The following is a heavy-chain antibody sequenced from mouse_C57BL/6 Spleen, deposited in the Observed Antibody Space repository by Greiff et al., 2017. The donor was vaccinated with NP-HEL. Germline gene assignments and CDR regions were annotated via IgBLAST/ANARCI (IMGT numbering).Heavy chain of an antibody. CDR1: GYTFTDYN. V-gene: IGHV1-18*01. CDR3: ARRGLRRGGFDY. D-gene: IGHD2-2*01. J-gene: IGHJ2*01. CDR2: INPNNGGT. Sequence: EVQLQQSGPELVKPGASVKIPCKASGYTFTDYNMDWVKQSHGKSLEWIGDINPNNGGTNYNQKFKGKATLTVDKSSSTAYMELRSLTSEDTAVYYCARRGLRRGGFDYWGQGTTLTVSS.